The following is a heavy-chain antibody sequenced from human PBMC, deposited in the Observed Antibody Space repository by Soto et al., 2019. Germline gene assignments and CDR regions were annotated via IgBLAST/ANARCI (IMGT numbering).Heavy chain of an antibody. CDR2: ISGSGGST. J-gene: IGHJ5*02. CDR3: AKDPNSGSYSGWFDP. V-gene: IGHV3-23*01. D-gene: IGHD1-26*01. CDR1: GFTFSSYA. Sequence: PGGPLRLSCAASGFTFSSYAMSWVRQAPGKGLEWVSAISGSGGSTYYADSVKGRFTISRDNSKNTLYLQMNSLRAEDTAVYYCAKDPNSGSYSGWFDPWGQGTLVTVSS.